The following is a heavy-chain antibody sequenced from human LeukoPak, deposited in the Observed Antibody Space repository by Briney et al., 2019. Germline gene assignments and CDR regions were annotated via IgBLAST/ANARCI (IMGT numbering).Heavy chain of an antibody. CDR2: VNLDGSDK. J-gene: IGHJ4*02. D-gene: IGHD3-3*01. CDR1: GFTFSTSW. V-gene: IGHV3-7*03. CDR3: ARVGVAGFDY. Sequence: PGGSLRLSCAASGFTFSTSWMSWVRQAPGKGPEWVGNVNLDGSDKYYVDSVKGRFTISRDNAKNSLYLQMSRLRAEDTAVYYCARVGVAGFDYWGQGILVTVSS.